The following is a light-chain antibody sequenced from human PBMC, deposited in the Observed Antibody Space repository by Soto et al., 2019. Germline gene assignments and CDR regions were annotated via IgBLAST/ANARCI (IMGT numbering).Light chain of an antibody. CDR3: QQYGSLYS. Sequence: EIVLTQSPGTLSLSPGERATLSCRASQSVRDNLAWYQQKPGKTPRLLIYGASSRATGIPDRFSGSGSGTDFTFIISRLEPEDFAVYYCQQYGSLYSFGQGTKLEIK. CDR1: QSVRDN. V-gene: IGKV3-20*01. J-gene: IGKJ2*01. CDR2: GAS.